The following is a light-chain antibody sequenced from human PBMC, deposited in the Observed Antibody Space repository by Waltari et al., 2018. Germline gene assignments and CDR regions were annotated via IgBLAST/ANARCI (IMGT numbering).Light chain of an antibody. CDR3: QQTYSSPQT. CDR1: QNIKTF. J-gene: IGKJ1*01. Sequence: QMTQSPSSLSASVADRVLITCRASQNIKTFLNWYQQTHGKAPKLLIYATSNLHSGVPSRFSGRGSGTEFTLTVSSLQPEDFATYYCQQTYSSPQTFGRGTRVDVK. V-gene: IGKV1-39*01. CDR2: ATS.